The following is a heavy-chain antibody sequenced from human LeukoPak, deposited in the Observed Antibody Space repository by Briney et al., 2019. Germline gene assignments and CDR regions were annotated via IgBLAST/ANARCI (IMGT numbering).Heavy chain of an antibody. V-gene: IGHV4-30-2*01. CDR2: INHSGST. CDR1: GGSINSGSYG. Sequence: PSQTLSLTCAVSGGSINSGSYGWSWIRQPPGKGLEWIGEINHSGSTNYNPSLKSRVTISVDTSKNQFSLKLSSVTAADTAVYYCAPLIAAADMEGYWGQGTLVTVSS. D-gene: IGHD6-13*01. J-gene: IGHJ4*02. CDR3: APLIAAADMEGY.